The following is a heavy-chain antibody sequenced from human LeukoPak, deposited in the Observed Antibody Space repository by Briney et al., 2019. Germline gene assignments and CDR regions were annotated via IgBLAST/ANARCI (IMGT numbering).Heavy chain of an antibody. D-gene: IGHD3-22*01. V-gene: IGHV3-23*01. CDR1: GGSISSGDYY. Sequence: PSETLSLTCTVSGGSISSGDYYWSWIRQPPGKGLEWVSSIGGSGGNIYYADSVRGRFTVSRDSSKNTLYLQMNSLRAEDTAVYYCVKGEFSYDSNGSFDYWGQGTLVTVSS. J-gene: IGHJ4*02. CDR3: VKGEFSYDSNGSFDY. CDR2: IGGSGGNI.